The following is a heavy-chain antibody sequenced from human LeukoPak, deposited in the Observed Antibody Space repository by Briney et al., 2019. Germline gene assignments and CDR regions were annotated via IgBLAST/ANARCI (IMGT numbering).Heavy chain of an antibody. V-gene: IGHV1-24*01. J-gene: IGHJ4*02. CDR3: AMVTRDILTGSTGAIDY. CDR1: GYTLTEVS. D-gene: IGHD3-9*01. Sequence: GASVKVSCKVSGYTLTEVSMHWVRQAPGKGLEWLGGFDPEPGEMIYAQKFQGRVTMTEDTSTDTAYMEVTSLRSEDTAVYYCAMVTRDILTGSTGAIDYWGQGTLVTVSS. CDR2: FDPEPGEM.